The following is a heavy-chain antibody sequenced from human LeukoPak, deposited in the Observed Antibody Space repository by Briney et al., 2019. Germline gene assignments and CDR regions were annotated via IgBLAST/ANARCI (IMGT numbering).Heavy chain of an antibody. Sequence: SETLSLTCTVSGGSISSGDYYWSWIRQPPGKGLEWIGYIYYSGSTYYNPSLKSRVTISVDTSKNQFSLQLSSVTAADTAVYYCARYGNPVAFDYWGQGTLVTVSS. D-gene: IGHD4-11*01. CDR1: GGSISSGDYY. CDR3: ARYGNPVAFDY. V-gene: IGHV4-30-4*08. J-gene: IGHJ4*02. CDR2: IYYSGST.